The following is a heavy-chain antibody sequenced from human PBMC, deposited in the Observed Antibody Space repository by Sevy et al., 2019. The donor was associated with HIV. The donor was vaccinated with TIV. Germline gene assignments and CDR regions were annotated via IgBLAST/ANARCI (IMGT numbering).Heavy chain of an antibody. CDR1: GFTFSSYE. D-gene: IGHD6-13*01. J-gene: IGHJ1*01. CDR2: ISNSGSIL. V-gene: IGHV3-48*03. Sequence: GGSLRLSCVISGFTFSSYEMNWVRQAPGKGLEWVSHISNSGSILYYEDSVKGRFTISRDNAKNSLYLQMNSLRAEDTAVYYCAREDGSRQYFQYWGQGTLVTVSS. CDR3: AREDGSRQYFQY.